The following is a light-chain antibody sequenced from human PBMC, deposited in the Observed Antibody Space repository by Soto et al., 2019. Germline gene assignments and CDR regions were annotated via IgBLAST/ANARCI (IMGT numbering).Light chain of an antibody. CDR3: SSHTTSNTWM. CDR2: EVS. V-gene: IGLV2-14*01. J-gene: IGLJ3*02. Sequence: LTQPASVSGSPGQSITISCTRTSSDVGPYNYVSWYLQHPGKAPKLMIYEVSNRPSGVSNRFSGSKSGNTASLTISGLQAEDEGDYYCSSHTTSNTWMFGGGTKVTV. CDR1: SSDVGPYNY.